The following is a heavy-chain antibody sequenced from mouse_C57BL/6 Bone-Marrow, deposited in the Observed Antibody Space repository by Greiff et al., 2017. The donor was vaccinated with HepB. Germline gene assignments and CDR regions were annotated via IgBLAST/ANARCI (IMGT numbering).Heavy chain of an antibody. J-gene: IGHJ2*01. CDR2: ISGGGGNT. V-gene: IGHV5-17*03. Sequence: EVKVVESGGGLVKPGGSLKLSCAASGFTFSDYGMHWVRQAPEKGLEWVAYISGGGGNTYYPDSVKGRFTISRDNAKNTLYLQMSSLRSEDTALYYCARDGYYPYYFDYWGQGTTLTVSS. D-gene: IGHD2-3*01. CDR1: GFTFSDYG. CDR3: ARDGYYPYYFDY.